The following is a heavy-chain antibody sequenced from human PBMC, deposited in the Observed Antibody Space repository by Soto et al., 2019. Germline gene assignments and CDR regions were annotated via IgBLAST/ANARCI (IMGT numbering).Heavy chain of an antibody. Sequence: SLRLYCGASGFTFSRYWMSCVRQAPEKGLEWVSDIRGSGGRTYYADSVKGRFTISRDNSKNTLYLQMNSLRAEDTAVYYCAKDPRAAAGTFDYWGQGTLVTVSS. V-gene: IGHV3-23*01. D-gene: IGHD6-13*01. CDR3: AKDPRAAAGTFDY. CDR1: GFTFSRYW. J-gene: IGHJ4*02. CDR2: IRGSGGRT.